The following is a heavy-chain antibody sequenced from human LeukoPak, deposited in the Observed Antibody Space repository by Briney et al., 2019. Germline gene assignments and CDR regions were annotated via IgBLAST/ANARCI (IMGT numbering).Heavy chain of an antibody. V-gene: IGHV4-30-4*01. CDR1: GGSISSGDYY. Sequence: PSETLSLTCTVSGGSISSGDYYWSWIRQPPGKGLEWIGYIYYSGSTYYNPSLKSRVTISVDTSKNQFSLKLSSVTAADTAVYYCARQAYGSFNPPRYYFDYWGQGTLVTVSS. CDR2: IYYSGST. D-gene: IGHD3-10*01. CDR3: ARQAYGSFNPPRYYFDY. J-gene: IGHJ4*02.